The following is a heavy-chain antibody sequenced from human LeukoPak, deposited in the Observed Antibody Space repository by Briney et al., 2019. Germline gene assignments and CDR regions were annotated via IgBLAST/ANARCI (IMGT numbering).Heavy chain of an antibody. D-gene: IGHD5-12*01. J-gene: IGHJ4*02. CDR1: GGTFSSYA. Sequence: ASVKVSCKASGGTFSSYAISWVRQAPGQGPEWMGRIIPILGIANYAQKFQGRVTITADKSTSTAYMELSSLRSEDTAVYYCAREDRQGGYSGYDDYWGQGTLVTVSS. CDR2: IIPILGIA. CDR3: AREDRQGGYSGYDDY. V-gene: IGHV1-69*04.